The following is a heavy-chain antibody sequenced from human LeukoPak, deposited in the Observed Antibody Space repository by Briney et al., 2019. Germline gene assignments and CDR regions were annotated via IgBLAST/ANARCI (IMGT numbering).Heavy chain of an antibody. J-gene: IGHJ2*01. CDR3: AKSMTLQWRGFFDL. V-gene: IGHV3-23*01. Sequence: GGSLRLSCAASGFTFSTYAMSWVRQAPGKGLEWVSTISDSGANTYYADSVRGWFTISRDNSKNTLYLQKNSLRADDTAIYYCAKSMTLQWRGFFDLWGRGTHVTVSS. D-gene: IGHD6-19*01. CDR1: GFTFSTYA. CDR2: ISDSGANT.